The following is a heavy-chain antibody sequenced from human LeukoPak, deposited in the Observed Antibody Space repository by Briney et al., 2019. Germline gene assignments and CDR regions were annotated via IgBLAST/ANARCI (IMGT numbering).Heavy chain of an antibody. J-gene: IGHJ5*02. Sequence: PSETLSLTCTVSGYSISSGYYWGWIRQPPGKGLEWIGSIYHSGSTYYNPSLKSRVTISVDTSKNQFSLKLSSVTAADTAVYYCARNGHIVVVTENWFDPWGQGTLVTVSS. CDR3: ARNGHIVVVTENWFDP. V-gene: IGHV4-38-2*02. CDR1: GYSISSGYY. D-gene: IGHD2-21*02. CDR2: IYHSGST.